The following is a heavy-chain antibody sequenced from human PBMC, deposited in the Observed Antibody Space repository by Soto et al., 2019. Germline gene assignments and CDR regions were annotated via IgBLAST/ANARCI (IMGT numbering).Heavy chain of an antibody. D-gene: IGHD3-3*01. V-gene: IGHV4-34*01. CDR1: GGSFSGYY. CDR3: ARGREDYDFWSGYYPGRYYYYMDV. Sequence: SETLSLTCAVYGGSFSGYYWSWIRQPPGKGLEWIGEINHSGSTNYNPSLKSRVTISVDTSKNQFSLKLSPVTAADTAVYYCARGREDYDFWSGYYPGRYYYYMDVWGKGTTVTVSS. J-gene: IGHJ6*03. CDR2: INHSGST.